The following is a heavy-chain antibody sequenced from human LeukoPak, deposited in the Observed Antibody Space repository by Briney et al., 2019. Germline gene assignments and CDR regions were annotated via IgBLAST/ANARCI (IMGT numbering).Heavy chain of an antibody. CDR2: ISSSSSYI. CDR3: ARDCGGGSCYGPSAFDI. V-gene: IGHV3-21*01. CDR1: GFTFSSYS. D-gene: IGHD2-15*01. J-gene: IGHJ3*02. Sequence: GGCLRLSCAASGFTFSSYSMNWVRPAPGKGLAWVSSISSSSSYIYYADSVKGRFTISRDNAKNSLYLQMNSLRAEDTAVYYCARDCGGGSCYGPSAFDIWGQGTMVTVSS.